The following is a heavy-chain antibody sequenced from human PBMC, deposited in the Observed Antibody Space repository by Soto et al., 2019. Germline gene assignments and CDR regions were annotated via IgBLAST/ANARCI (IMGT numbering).Heavy chain of an antibody. CDR3: ARECLFRTFFDY. Sequence: QVQLQESGPRLVKPSQTLSLTCSVSGGSITSGGYFWSWIRQHPGKGLEWIGNIYHSRSTYYHPSTEIRVTISLETSKSQFSLKLSSVTDADTAVYYCARECLFRTFFDYWGQGTLVTVSS. CDR2: IYHSRST. J-gene: IGHJ4*02. CDR1: GGSITSGGYF. V-gene: IGHV4-31*03. D-gene: IGHD3-22*01.